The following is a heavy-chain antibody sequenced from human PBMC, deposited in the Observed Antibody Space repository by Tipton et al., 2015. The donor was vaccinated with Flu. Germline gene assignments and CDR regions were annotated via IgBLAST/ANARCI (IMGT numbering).Heavy chain of an antibody. D-gene: IGHD3-22*01. J-gene: IGHJ4*02. CDR1: GFSFSSFG. CDR3: AKDAVFLHYDSSGYMGPLDS. CDR2: LSHDGSSK. V-gene: IGHV3-30*18. Sequence: SLRLSCAASGFSFSSFGMHWVRQAPGKGLEWVAALSHDGSSKYYADSVKGRFTISRDNSKNTLYLLMNRLRPEDTAVYYCAKDAVFLHYDSSGYMGPLDSWGQGTLVTVSS.